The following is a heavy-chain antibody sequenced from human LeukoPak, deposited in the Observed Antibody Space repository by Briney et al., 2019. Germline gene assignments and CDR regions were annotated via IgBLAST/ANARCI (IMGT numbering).Heavy chain of an antibody. V-gene: IGHV4-59*01. Sequence: SETLSLTCTVSGGSISSYYWSWIRRPPGKGLEWIGYIYYSGSTNYNPSLKSRVTISVDTSKNQFSLKLSSVTAADTAVYYCARGMRGYSSSWLDYWGQGTLVTVSS. J-gene: IGHJ4*01. D-gene: IGHD6-13*01. CDR1: GGSISSYY. CDR2: IYYSGST. CDR3: ARGMRGYSSSWLDY.